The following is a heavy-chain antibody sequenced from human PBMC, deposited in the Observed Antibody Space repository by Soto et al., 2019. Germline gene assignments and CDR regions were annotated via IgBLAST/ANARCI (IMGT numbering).Heavy chain of an antibody. Sequence: GGSLRLSCAASGFTFSNSDMNWVHQAPGKGLEGGAGCSWNGSMTHDENSLKSRFIISRDKSRNTLYLQTNSLRAEDTADERDYWGQGTLVTVSS. V-gene: IGHV3-35*01. J-gene: IGHJ4*02. CDR3: Y. CDR2: CSWNGSMT. CDR1: GFTFSNSD.